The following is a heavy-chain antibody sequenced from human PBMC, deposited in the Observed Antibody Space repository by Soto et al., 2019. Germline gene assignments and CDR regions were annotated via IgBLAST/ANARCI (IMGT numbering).Heavy chain of an antibody. CDR3: ARDWAVAVAGLFDY. D-gene: IGHD6-19*01. CDR2: ISGSGGST. Sequence: GSLRLSCAASGVTFRSYAMSWVRQAPGKGLEWVSAISGSGGSTYYAGSVKGRFTISRDNSKNTLYLQMNSLRAEDTAVYYCARDWAVAVAGLFDYWGQGTLVTVSS. J-gene: IGHJ4*02. CDR1: GVTFRSYA. V-gene: IGHV3-23*01.